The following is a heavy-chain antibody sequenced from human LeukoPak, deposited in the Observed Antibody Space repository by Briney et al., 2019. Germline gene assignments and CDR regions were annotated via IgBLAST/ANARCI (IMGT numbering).Heavy chain of an antibody. J-gene: IGHJ6*03. Sequence: ASVKVSCKASGYTFTSYDINWVRQATGQGLEWMGWMNTNSGNTGYAQKFQGRVTITRNTSISTAYMELRSLRSEDTAVYYCARAKYCTNGVWSNYYMDVWGKGTTVTVSS. D-gene: IGHD2-8*01. CDR3: ARAKYCTNGVWSNYYMDV. CDR2: MNTNSGNT. V-gene: IGHV1-8*03. CDR1: GYTFTSYD.